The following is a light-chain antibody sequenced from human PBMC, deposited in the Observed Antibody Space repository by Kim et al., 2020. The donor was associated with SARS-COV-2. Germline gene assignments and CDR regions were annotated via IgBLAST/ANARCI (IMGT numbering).Light chain of an antibody. Sequence: GQRVTISCSRSSSNIGSNTVTWYQQLPGTAPKLLIYSNNQRPSGVPDRFSGSKSGTSASLAISGLQSEDEADYYCSTWDDSLNGPVFGGGTQLTVL. CDR1: SSNIGSNT. J-gene: IGLJ2*01. V-gene: IGLV1-44*01. CDR3: STWDDSLNGPV. CDR2: SNN.